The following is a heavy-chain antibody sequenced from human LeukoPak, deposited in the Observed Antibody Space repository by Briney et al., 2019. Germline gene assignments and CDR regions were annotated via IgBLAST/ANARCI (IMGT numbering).Heavy chain of an antibody. CDR2: IKEDGSEK. J-gene: IGHJ4*02. D-gene: IGHD1-1*01. CDR3: ARRGGTLDC. Sequence: GGSLRLSRAASGFSFSTNWMTWVRQAPGKGLEWVASIKEDGSEKYYVQSVQGRFTIPRDNAKNSLYLQMNGLRDEDTAVYYCARRGGTLDCWGQGTLVTVSS. V-gene: IGHV3-7*05. CDR1: GFSFSTNW.